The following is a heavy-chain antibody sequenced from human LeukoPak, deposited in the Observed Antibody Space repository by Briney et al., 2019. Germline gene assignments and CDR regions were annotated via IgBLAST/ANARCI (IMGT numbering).Heavy chain of an antibody. D-gene: IGHD6-13*01. J-gene: IGHJ4*01. CDR2: IFYGERN. CDR1: GGSISNADYY. Sequence: SETLSLTCSVSGGSISNADYYWGWIRQAPGKGLEWIGSIFYGERNHYDPSLKSRATMSVDTSKNQFSLKLTSVTAADAAMYYCARQLPTAAADTRGYFEYWGQGAVVTVSS. V-gene: IGHV4-39*01. CDR3: ARQLPTAAADTRGYFEY.